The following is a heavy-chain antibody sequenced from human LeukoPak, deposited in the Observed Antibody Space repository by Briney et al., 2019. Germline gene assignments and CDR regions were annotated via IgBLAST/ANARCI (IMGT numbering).Heavy chain of an antibody. Sequence: PGGSLRLSSAASGFTFNDHSMNWVRQAPGKGLQWVSYISSGGSTIYYADSVKGRFTISRDNAKNSLYLQMNSLRAEDTAIYYCARDHVGGDYDYYGMDVWGQGTTVTVSS. CDR3: ARDHVGGDYDYYGMDV. CDR1: GFTFNDHS. V-gene: IGHV3-48*01. J-gene: IGHJ6*02. CDR2: ISSGGSTI. D-gene: IGHD2-21*01.